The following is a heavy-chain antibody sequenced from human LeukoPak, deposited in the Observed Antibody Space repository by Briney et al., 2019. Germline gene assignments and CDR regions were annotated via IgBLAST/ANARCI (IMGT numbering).Heavy chain of an antibody. Sequence: SETLSLTCAVYGGSFSGHYWNWIRQPPGKGLEWIGEINHSGSTNYNPSLKSRVTISVDTSINQFSLKLSSVTAADTAGYYCAIAGAPQKYYFDYWGQGTLVTVSS. J-gene: IGHJ4*02. CDR2: INHSGST. V-gene: IGHV4-34*01. CDR3: AIAGAPQKYYFDY. CDR1: GGSFSGHY.